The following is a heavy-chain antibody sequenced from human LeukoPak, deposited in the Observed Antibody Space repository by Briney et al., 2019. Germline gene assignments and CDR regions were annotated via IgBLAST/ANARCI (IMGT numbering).Heavy chain of an antibody. Sequence: SETLSLTCTVSGGSISSGSYYWSWIRQPAGKGLEWIGRIYTSGSTNYNPSLESRVTISVDTSKNQFSLKLSSVTAADTAVYYCARDSSSSNNWYDPWGQGTLVTVSS. V-gene: IGHV4-61*02. CDR1: GGSISSGSYY. CDR2: IYTSGST. CDR3: ARDSSSSNNWYDP. J-gene: IGHJ5*02. D-gene: IGHD6-6*01.